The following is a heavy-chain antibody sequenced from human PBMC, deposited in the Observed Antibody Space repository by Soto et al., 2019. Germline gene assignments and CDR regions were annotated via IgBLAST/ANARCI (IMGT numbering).Heavy chain of an antibody. CDR1: GYTFTSYG. V-gene: IGHV1-3*01. CDR3: VRRHVSATGIDWFDP. J-gene: IGHJ5*02. Sequence: QVQLVQSGTEVKKPGASVKVSCKASGYTFTSYGIHWVRQAPGQRLEWMGWINVAYGDTKYSPKFQGRVTITRDTSASTAYMELSSLRSEDTAVYYCVRRHVSATGIDWFDPWGQGTLVTVSS. CDR2: INVAYGDT. D-gene: IGHD6-13*01.